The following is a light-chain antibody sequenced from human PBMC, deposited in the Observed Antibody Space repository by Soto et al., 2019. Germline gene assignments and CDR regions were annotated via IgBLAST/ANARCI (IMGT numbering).Light chain of an antibody. CDR2: GAS. Sequence: GDRVTITCRASQSISSWLAWYQQKPGKAPKLLISGASSLQSGVPSRFSGSGSGTDFSLTISSLQPEDFATYFCQQANSFPSFGQGTRREI. V-gene: IGKV1-12*02. CDR3: QQANSFPS. CDR1: QSISSW. J-gene: IGKJ5*01.